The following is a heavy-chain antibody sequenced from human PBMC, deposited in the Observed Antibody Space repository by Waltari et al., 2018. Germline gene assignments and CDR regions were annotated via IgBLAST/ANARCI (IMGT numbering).Heavy chain of an antibody. CDR2: IYSGGST. V-gene: IGHV3-23*03. D-gene: IGHD6-13*01. CDR3: ARDGSSSWYSMDV. CDR1: GFTFSSYA. Sequence: EVQLLESGGGLVQPGGSLRLSCAASGFTFSSYAMSWVRQAPGKGLEWVSVIYSGGSTYYADSVKGRFTISRDNSKNSLYLQMNSLRAEDTAVYYCARDGSSSWYSMDVWGQGTTVTVSS. J-gene: IGHJ6*02.